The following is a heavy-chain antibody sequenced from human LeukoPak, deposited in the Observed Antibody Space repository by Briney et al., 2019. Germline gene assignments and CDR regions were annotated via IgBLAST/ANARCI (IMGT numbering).Heavy chain of an antibody. CDR2: INHDGSET. CDR1: EFIFSNYW. CDR3: ARADSRGSIFDY. Sequence: GGSLRLSCAASEFIFSNYWMTWVRQAPGKGLGWVANINHDGSETYYVDSVKGRFTISRDNTKNSLYLQMNSPRVEDTAMYYCARADSRGSIFDYWGQGSQVTVSS. V-gene: IGHV3-7*01. J-gene: IGHJ4*02. D-gene: IGHD3-22*01.